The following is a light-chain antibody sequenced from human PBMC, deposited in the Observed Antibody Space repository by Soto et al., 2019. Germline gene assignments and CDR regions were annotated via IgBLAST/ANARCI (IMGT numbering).Light chain of an antibody. V-gene: IGLV2-11*01. CDR1: SSDVGGFNY. Sequence: QSALTQPRSVSGSPGQSVTISCTGTSSDVGGFNYVSWYQQHPGKAPKLMIYDVSKRPSGVPDRFSGTKSGNTASLTISGLQAEDEADYCCCSYAGSYTYFFGSGTKATVL. CDR2: DVS. CDR3: CSYAGSYTYF. J-gene: IGLJ1*01.